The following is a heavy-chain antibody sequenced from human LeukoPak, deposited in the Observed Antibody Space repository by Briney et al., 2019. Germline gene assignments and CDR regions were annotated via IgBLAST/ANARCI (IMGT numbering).Heavy chain of an antibody. CDR3: ARMGGFLRYRNWFDP. D-gene: IGHD3-3*01. CDR1: GFTFMGYW. V-gene: IGHV3-7*01. CDR2: IKQDGSEK. J-gene: IGHJ5*02. Sequence: PGGALRLSCAASGFTFMGYWMRWLRPAPGKGLEWVAHIKQDGSEKYYVDSVKGRFTISRDNAKNSLYLQMNSLRAEDTAVYYCARMGGFLRYRNWFDPWGQGALVTVSS.